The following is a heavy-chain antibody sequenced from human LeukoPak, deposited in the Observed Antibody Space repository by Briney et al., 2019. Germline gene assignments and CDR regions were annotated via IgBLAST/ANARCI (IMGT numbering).Heavy chain of an antibody. D-gene: IGHD3-22*01. V-gene: IGHV3-23*01. Sequence: GGSLRLSCAASEFTFSSYSMSWVRQAPGQGLEWVAGISGSGDFTNYADSVKGRFTISRDNSKNTLYLQMNSLRAEDTAVYYCAKDYNSAWPGAEYFQHWGQGTLVTVS. J-gene: IGHJ1*01. CDR3: AKDYNSAWPGAEYFQH. CDR1: EFTFSSYS. CDR2: ISGSGDFT.